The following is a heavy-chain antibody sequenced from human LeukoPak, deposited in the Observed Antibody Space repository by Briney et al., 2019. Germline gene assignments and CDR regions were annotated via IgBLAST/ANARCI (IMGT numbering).Heavy chain of an antibody. V-gene: IGHV1-46*01. CDR1: GDTFIRSY. CDR3: ARWDSSVGNAFDI. J-gene: IGHJ3*02. D-gene: IGHD3-22*01. Sequence: ASVRVSCKASGDTFIRSYMHWVRQAPGQGLEWMGIINPSGGDIRYAQKFQGRVTMTRDTSTSTVYLELRSLRSEDTAVYYCARWDSSVGNAFDIWGQGTMITISS. CDR2: INPSGGDI.